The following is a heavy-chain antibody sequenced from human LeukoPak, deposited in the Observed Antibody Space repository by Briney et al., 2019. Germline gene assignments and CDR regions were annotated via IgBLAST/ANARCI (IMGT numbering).Heavy chain of an antibody. Sequence: GGSLRLSCAASGFTFSSYAMSWVRQAPGKGLEWVSAISGGGGSTYYADSVKGRFTISRDNSKNTLYLQMNSLRAEDTAVYYCAKSDDFWSGYSNWFDPWGQGTLVTVSS. CDR3: AKSDDFWSGYSNWFDP. V-gene: IGHV3-23*01. CDR1: GFTFSSYA. CDR2: ISGGGGST. D-gene: IGHD3-3*01. J-gene: IGHJ5*02.